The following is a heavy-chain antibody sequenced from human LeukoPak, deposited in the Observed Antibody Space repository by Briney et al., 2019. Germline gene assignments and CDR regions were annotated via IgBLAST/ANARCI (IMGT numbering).Heavy chain of an antibody. J-gene: IGHJ4*02. CDR3: ARVIDYDISGYYLGY. CDR2: INDSGST. V-gene: IGHV4-34*01. D-gene: IGHD3-22*01. CDR1: GGSFSGYY. Sequence: SETLSLTCADYGGSFSGYYWSWIRQPPGKGLEWIGEINDSGSTSCSPSLKSRVSISVDTSKNQFSLKLSTVTAADTAVYYCARVIDYDISGYYLGYWGQGNRVTVSS.